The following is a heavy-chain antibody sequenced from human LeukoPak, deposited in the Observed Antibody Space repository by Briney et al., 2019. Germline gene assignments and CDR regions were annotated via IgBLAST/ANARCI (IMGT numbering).Heavy chain of an antibody. V-gene: IGHV3-23*01. CDR1: GFIFSNYA. CDR2: ISGSGGST. D-gene: IGHD3-22*01. J-gene: IGHJ4*02. Sequence: GGSLRLSCAASGFIFSNYAMSWVRQAPGKGLEWVSVISGSGGSTHYADSVKGRFTISRDNSKSTLCLQMNSLRAEDTAVYYCAKDLYDSSGYYSGVDYWGQGTLVTVSS. CDR3: AKDLYDSSGYYSGVDY.